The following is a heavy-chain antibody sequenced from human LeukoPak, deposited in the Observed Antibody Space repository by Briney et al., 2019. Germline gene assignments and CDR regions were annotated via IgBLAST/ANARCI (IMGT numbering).Heavy chain of an antibody. Sequence: GGSLRLSCAASGFTFSSYEMIGVRQAPGKGLEGVSYISSSGTTIYYADSVKGRFTISRDNAKNSLYLQMNSLRAEDTAVYYCAREGSLPGDYCGQGTLVTVSS. D-gene: IGHD3-10*01. CDR2: ISSSGTTI. V-gene: IGHV3-48*03. CDR3: AREGSLPGDY. J-gene: IGHJ4*02. CDR1: GFTFSSYE.